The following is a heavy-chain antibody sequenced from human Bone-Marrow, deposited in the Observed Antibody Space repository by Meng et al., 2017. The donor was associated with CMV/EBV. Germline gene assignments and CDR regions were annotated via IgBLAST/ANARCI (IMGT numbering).Heavy chain of an antibody. D-gene: IGHD2-15*01. CDR3: ARQRVDCSGGSCYYNYYYYGMDV. V-gene: IGHV3-74*01. CDR2: INSDGSST. J-gene: IGHJ6*02. CDR1: GFTFSSHT. Sequence: GGSLRLSCAASGFTFSSHTMHWVRQAPGKGLVWVSRINSDGSSTSYADSVKGRFTISRDNAKNTLYLQMNSLRAEDTAVYYCARQRVDCSGGSCYYNYYYYGMDVWGQGTTVTVSS.